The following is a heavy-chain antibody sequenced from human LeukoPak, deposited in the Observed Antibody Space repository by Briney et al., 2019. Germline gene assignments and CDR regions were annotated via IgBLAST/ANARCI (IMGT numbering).Heavy chain of an antibody. V-gene: IGHV1-2*06. CDR3: ATLYYYDFWSGYRDYYYYGMDV. CDR2: INPNSGGT. D-gene: IGHD3-3*01. J-gene: IGHJ6*02. Sequence: ASVKVSCKASGYTFTGYYMHWVRQAPGQGLEWMGRINPNSGGTNYAQKFQGRVTMTRDTSISTAYMGLSRLRSDDTAVYYCATLYYYDFWSGYRDYYYYGMDVWGQGTTVTVSS. CDR1: GYTFTGYY.